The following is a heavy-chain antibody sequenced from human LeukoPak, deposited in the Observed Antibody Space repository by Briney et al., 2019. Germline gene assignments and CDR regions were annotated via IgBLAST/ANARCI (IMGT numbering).Heavy chain of an antibody. J-gene: IGHJ4*02. CDR2: IYYSGST. CDR1: GGSISSYY. Sequence: SETLSLTCTVSGGSISSYYWSWIRQPPGKGLEWIGYIYYSGSTNYNPSLKSRVTISVDTSKNQFSLKLSSVTAADTAVYYCARAPDEYYFDYRGQGTLVTVSS. CDR3: ARAPDEYYFDY. V-gene: IGHV4-59*01.